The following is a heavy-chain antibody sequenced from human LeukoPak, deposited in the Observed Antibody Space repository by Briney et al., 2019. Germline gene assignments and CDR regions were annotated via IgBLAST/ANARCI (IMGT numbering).Heavy chain of an antibody. Sequence: SETLFLTCTVSGGSISSYYWSWIRQPPGKGLEWIGYIYYSGSTNYNPSLKSRVTISVDTSKNQFSLKLSSVTAADTAVYYCARAPYGGYYYFDYWGQGTLVTVSS. CDR3: ARAPYGGYYYFDY. D-gene: IGHD5-12*01. CDR1: GGSISSYY. V-gene: IGHV4-59*01. J-gene: IGHJ4*02. CDR2: IYYSGST.